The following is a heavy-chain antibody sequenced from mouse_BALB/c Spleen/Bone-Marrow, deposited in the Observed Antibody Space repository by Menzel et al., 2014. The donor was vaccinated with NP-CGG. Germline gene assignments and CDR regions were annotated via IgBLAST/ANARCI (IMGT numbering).Heavy chain of an antibody. CDR3: TRHVGNPYAMDY. J-gene: IGHJ4*01. V-gene: IGHV5-12-2*01. CDR1: GFTFSSYT. CDR2: ISNGGGST. Sequence: EVKVVDSGGGLVQPGGSLKLSCAASGFTFSSYTMSWVRQTPEKRLEWVAYISNGGGSTYYPDTIKGRFTISRDNAKNTLYLQMSSLKSEDTAMYYCTRHVGNPYAMDYWGQGTSVTVSS. D-gene: IGHD3-1*01.